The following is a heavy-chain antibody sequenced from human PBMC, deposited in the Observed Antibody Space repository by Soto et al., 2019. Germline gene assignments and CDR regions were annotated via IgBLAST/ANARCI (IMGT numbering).Heavy chain of an antibody. CDR2: IIPILGIA. CDR3: ARHYGDYNGGY. V-gene: IGHV1-69*02. D-gene: IGHD4-17*01. J-gene: IGHJ4*02. CDR1: GGTFSSYT. Sequence: QVQLVQSGAEVKKPGSSVKVSCKASGGTFSSYTISWVRQAPGQGLEWMGRIIPILGIANYAQKFQGRVTITADKSTSTDYMELSSLRSEDTAMYYCARHYGDYNGGYWGQGTLFTVSS.